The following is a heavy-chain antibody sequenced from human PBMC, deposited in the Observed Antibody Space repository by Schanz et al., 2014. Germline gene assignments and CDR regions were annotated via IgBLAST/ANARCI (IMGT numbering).Heavy chain of an antibody. V-gene: IGHV3-33*08. D-gene: IGHD3-10*01. J-gene: IGHJ3*02. Sequence: VQLVESGGGLVQPGGSLKLSCAASGFTFSASAMHWVRQAPGKGLEWVAVIWFDGTNKYNADSVKGRFTISRDTSKNTLYLLLNSLRAEDTAVYYCARDQYYFGSGNPFDIWGQGTMVTVSS. CDR3: ARDQYYFGSGNPFDI. CDR1: GFTFSASA. CDR2: IWFDGTNK.